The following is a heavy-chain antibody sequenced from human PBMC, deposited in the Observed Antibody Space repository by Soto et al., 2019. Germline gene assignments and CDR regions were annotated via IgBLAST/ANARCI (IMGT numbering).Heavy chain of an antibody. D-gene: IGHD3-16*01. V-gene: IGHV4-39*01. J-gene: IGHJ4*02. CDR2: IYYNGNT. CDR1: GGFISSSSYY. CDR3: TRQTGVFGHYFDY. Sequence: QLRLQEAGPGLVKPSETLSLTCTVSGGFISSSSYYWGWIRQPPGKGPEWIGAIYYNGNTYYNPYLKSRVTMSVDTSKNQFSLKLSSATGADTAMYYCTRQTGVFGHYFDYWGQGTLVTVSS.